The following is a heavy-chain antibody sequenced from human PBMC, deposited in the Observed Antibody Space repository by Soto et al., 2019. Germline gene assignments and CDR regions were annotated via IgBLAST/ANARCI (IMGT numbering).Heavy chain of an antibody. CDR2: INHSGST. CDR1: GGSFSGYY. J-gene: IGHJ4*02. Sequence: SETLSLTCAVYGGSFSGYYWSWIRQPPGKGLEWIGEINHSGSTNYNPSLKSRVTISVDTSKNQFSLKLSSVTAADTAVYYCARGLRDSGSYYFDYWAQRTLVTVSS. D-gene: IGHD1-26*01. CDR3: ARGLRDSGSYYFDY. V-gene: IGHV4-34*01.